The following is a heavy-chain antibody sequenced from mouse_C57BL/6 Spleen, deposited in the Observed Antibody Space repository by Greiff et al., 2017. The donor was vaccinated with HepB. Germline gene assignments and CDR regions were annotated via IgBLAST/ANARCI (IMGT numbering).Heavy chain of an antibody. D-gene: IGHD2-1*01. V-gene: IGHV5-4*01. CDR3: ARDSIYPFAY. J-gene: IGHJ3*01. Sequence: EVNVVESGGGLVKPGGSLKLSCAASGFTFSSYAMSWVRQTPEKRLEWVAIISDGGSYTYYPDNVKGRFTISRDNAKNNLYLQMSHLKSEDTAMYYCARDSIYPFAYWGQGTLVTVSA. CDR2: ISDGGSYT. CDR1: GFTFSSYA.